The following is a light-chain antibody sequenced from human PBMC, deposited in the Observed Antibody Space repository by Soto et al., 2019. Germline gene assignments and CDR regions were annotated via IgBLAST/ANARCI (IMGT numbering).Light chain of an antibody. CDR2: GDS. CDR3: QSYDSSLTGYV. V-gene: IGLV1-40*01. CDR1: SSNIGAGYD. J-gene: IGLJ1*01. Sequence: QSVLTQPPSVSGAPGQRVAISCTGRSSNIGAGYDVHWYQQLPGTAPKVLIYGDSNRPSGVPDRFSVSKSGTSASLAITGLQAEDEADYFCQSYDSSLTGYVFGAGTKLTVL.